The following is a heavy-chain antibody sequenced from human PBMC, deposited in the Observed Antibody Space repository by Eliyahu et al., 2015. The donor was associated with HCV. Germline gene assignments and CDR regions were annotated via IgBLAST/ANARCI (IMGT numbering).Heavy chain of an antibody. Sequence: QVQLQESGPGLVKPSETLSLTCTVSGGSISSYYWSWIRQPPGKGLEWIGYIYYSGSTNYNPSLKSRVTISVDTSKNQFSLKLSSVTAADTAVYYCASSGGYAYYYYYGMDVWGQGTTVTVSS. D-gene: IGHD5-12*01. CDR1: GGSISSYY. J-gene: IGHJ6*02. CDR3: ASSGGYAYYYYYGMDV. V-gene: IGHV4-59*01. CDR2: IYYSGST.